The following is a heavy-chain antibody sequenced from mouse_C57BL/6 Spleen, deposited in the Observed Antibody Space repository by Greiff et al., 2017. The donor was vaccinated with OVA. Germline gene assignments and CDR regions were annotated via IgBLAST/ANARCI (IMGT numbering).Heavy chain of an antibody. CDR1: GYTFTSYW. V-gene: IGHV1-7*01. Sequence: QVQLKQSGAELAKPGASVKLSCKASGYTFTSYWMHWVKQRPGQGLEWIGYINPSSGYTKYNQKFKDKATLTADKSSSTAYMQLSSLTYEDSAVYYGAPTTTVVARGYAMDYWGQGTSVTVSS. CDR2: INPSSGYT. CDR3: APTTTVVARGYAMDY. J-gene: IGHJ4*01. D-gene: IGHD1-1*01.